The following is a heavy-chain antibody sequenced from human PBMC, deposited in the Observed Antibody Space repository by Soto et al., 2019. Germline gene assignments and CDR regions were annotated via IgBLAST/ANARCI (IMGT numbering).Heavy chain of an antibody. CDR3: AKDTYYHGRGGYYIFDY. V-gene: IGHV3-30*18. CDR1: GFTFSSYG. J-gene: IGHJ4*02. Sequence: QVQLVESGGGVVQPGRSLRLSCAVSGFTFSSYGMHWVRQAPGKGLEWVAHISYDGSNEHYVDSVKGRFTISRDNSKNTLYLQMNSLRAEDTAVYYCAKDTYYHGRGGYYIFDYWGQGTPVTVSS. D-gene: IGHD3-22*01. CDR2: ISYDGSNE.